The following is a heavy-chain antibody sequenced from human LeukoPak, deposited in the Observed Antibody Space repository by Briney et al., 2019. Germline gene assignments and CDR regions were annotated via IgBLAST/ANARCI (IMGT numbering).Heavy chain of an antibody. Sequence: SETLSLTCTVSGGSISSYYWSWIRQPPGKRLEWIGYIYYSGSTNYNPSLKSRVTISVDTSKNQFSLKLSSVTAADTAVYYCARDQTGSEGIIDYWGQGTLVTVSS. D-gene: IGHD3-10*01. CDR3: ARDQTGSEGIIDY. CDR2: IYYSGST. V-gene: IGHV4-59*01. J-gene: IGHJ4*02. CDR1: GGSISSYY.